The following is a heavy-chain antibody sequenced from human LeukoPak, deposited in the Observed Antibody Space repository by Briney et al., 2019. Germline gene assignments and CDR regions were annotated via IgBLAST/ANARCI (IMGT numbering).Heavy chain of an antibody. CDR3: AKSDWFDP. Sequence: GESLRLSCATSGFTLSNYWMSWLRQAPGKGLVWVSRIKHDGSIATYAESVKGRFTISRDNARNTLYLQMNSLRVDDTAVYYCAKSDWFDPWGRGTLVTVSS. V-gene: IGHV3-74*03. CDR1: GFTLSNYW. J-gene: IGHJ5*02. CDR2: IKHDGSIA.